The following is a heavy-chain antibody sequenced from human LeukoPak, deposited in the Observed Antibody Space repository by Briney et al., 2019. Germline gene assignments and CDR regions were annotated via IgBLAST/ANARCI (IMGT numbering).Heavy chain of an antibody. J-gene: IGHJ4*02. Sequence: ASVKVSCKASGYTFTSYSISWVRQAPGQGLEWMGWISAYNGNTNYAQKLQGRVTMTTDTSTSTAYMELRSLRSDDTAVYYCARGDCSSTSCYGGLDYWGQGTLVTVSS. CDR2: ISAYNGNT. CDR3: ARGDCSSTSCYGGLDY. CDR1: GYTFTSYS. V-gene: IGHV1-18*04. D-gene: IGHD2-2*01.